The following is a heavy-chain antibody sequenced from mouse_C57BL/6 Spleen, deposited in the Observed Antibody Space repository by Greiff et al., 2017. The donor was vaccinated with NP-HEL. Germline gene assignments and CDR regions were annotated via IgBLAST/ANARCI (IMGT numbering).Heavy chain of an antibody. CDR3: ARSDYSNPYYARDY. V-gene: IGHV1-81*01. Sequence: QVQLQQSGAELARPGASVKLSCKASGYTFTSYGISWVKQRTGQGLEWIGEIYPRSGNTYYNEKFKGKATLTADKSSSTAYMELRSLTSEDSAVYFCARSDYSNPYYARDYWGQGTSVTVSS. CDR1: GYTFTSYG. J-gene: IGHJ4*01. CDR2: IYPRSGNT. D-gene: IGHD2-5*01.